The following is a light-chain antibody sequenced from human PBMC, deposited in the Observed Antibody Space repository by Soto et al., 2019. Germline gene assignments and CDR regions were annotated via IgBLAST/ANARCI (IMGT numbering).Light chain of an antibody. Sequence: EIVMTQSPATLAAPPGERVTLSCRASQTVSTNLAWYQQKRGQAPRLLIYGASTRATDFPARFSGSGSGTEFTLTISGLQSEDFGVYYCQQYYYRPPYTFGQGTKLEIK. V-gene: IGKV3-15*01. CDR3: QQYYYRPPYT. CDR2: GAS. CDR1: QTVSTN. J-gene: IGKJ2*01.